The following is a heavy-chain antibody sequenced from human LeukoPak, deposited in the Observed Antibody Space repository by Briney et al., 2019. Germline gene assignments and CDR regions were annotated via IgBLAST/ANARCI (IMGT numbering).Heavy chain of an antibody. CDR1: GFTFKSYT. CDR3: AKQSNNHYYQKASDY. D-gene: IGHD1-26*01. V-gene: IGHV3-30-3*01. J-gene: IGHJ4*02. CDR2: ISDDGINA. Sequence: PGRSLRLSCAASGFTFKSYTMHWVRQAPGKGLQWVAAISDDGINAYYSDSAKGRLTISRDNSNNTLYLQMNSLRAEDTAVYFCAKQSNNHYYQKASDYWGQGTLVTVSS.